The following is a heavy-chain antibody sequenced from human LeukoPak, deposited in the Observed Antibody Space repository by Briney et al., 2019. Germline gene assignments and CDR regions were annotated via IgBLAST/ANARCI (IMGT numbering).Heavy chain of an antibody. D-gene: IGHD6-13*01. CDR1: GCTFTSYG. J-gene: IGHJ6*02. CDR3: ARAGIAAAGTFRYYYYGMDV. Sequence: EASVKVSCKASGCTFTSYGISWVRQAPGQGLEWMGWISAYNGNTNYAQKLQGRVTMTTDTSTSTAYMELRSLRSDDTAVYYCARAGIAAAGTFRYYYYGMDVWGQGTTVTVSS. V-gene: IGHV1-18*01. CDR2: ISAYNGNT.